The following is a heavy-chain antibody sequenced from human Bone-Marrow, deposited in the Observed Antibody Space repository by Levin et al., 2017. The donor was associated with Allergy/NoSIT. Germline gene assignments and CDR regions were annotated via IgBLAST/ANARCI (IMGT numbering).Heavy chain of an antibody. CDR1: GGSIGSGY. Sequence: SETLSLTCAVSGGSIGSGYWSWIRQRPVQGLEWIGYIYYTGSTAYYNPSLKSRVSIVVDMVKNQFSLHLSSVTAADTAVYYCARDPHGGNYNDYWGQGILVTVSS. J-gene: IGHJ4*02. V-gene: IGHV4-31*11. CDR3: ARDPHGGNYNDY. CDR2: IYYTGST. D-gene: IGHD4-23*01.